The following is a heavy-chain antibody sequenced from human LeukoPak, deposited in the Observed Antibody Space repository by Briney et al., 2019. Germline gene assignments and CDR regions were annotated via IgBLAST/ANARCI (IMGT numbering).Heavy chain of an antibody. CDR2: IRYDGSNK. CDR3: AKDAPGPSYDFWSGYFQPFDP. CDR1: GFTFSSYG. D-gene: IGHD3-3*01. J-gene: IGHJ5*02. V-gene: IGHV3-30*02. Sequence: GGSLRLSCAASGFTFSSYGMHWVRQAPGKGLEWVAFIRYDGSNKYYADSVKGRFTISRDNSKNTLYLQMNSLRAEDTAVYYCAKDAPGPSYDFWSGYFQPFDPWGQGTLVTVSS.